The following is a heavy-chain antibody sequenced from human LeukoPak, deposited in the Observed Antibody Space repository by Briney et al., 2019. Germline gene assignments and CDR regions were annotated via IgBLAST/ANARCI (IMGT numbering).Heavy chain of an antibody. CDR3: ARDWAELHRFDY. CDR1: GGSFSGYY. CDR2: INHSGST. V-gene: IGHV4-34*01. J-gene: IGHJ4*02. Sequence: HPSETLSLTCAVYGGSFSGYYWSWIRQPPGKGLEWIGEINHSGSTNYNPSLKSRVTISVDTSKNQFSLKLSSVTAAGTAVYYCARDWAELHRFDYWGQGTLVTVSS. D-gene: IGHD1-26*01.